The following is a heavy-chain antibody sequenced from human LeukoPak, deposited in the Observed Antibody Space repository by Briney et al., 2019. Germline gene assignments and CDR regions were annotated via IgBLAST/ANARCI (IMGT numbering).Heavy chain of an antibody. D-gene: IGHD3-9*01. CDR1: GGSISSSSYY. J-gene: IGHJ4*02. Sequence: SETLSLTCTVSGGSISSSSYYWGWIRQPPGKGLEWIGSIYYSGSTYYNPSLKSRVTISVDTSKNQFSLKLSSVTAADTAVYYCAKSDYDILTGYYGPMYYFDYWGQGTLVTVSS. CDR3: AKSDYDILTGYYGPMYYFDY. V-gene: IGHV4-39*07. CDR2: IYYSGST.